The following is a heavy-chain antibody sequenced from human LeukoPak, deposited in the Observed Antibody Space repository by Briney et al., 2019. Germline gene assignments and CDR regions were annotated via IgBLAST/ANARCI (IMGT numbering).Heavy chain of an antibody. J-gene: IGHJ3*02. Sequence: SETLSLTCTVSGGSMSSYYWSWIRQPPGKGLEWIGYIYYSGSTNYNPSLKSRVTISVDTSKNQFSLKLSSVTAADTAVYYCARRYLAAKDAFDIWGQGTMVTVSS. V-gene: IGHV4-59*01. CDR2: IYYSGST. D-gene: IGHD2-15*01. CDR1: GGSMSSYY. CDR3: ARRYLAAKDAFDI.